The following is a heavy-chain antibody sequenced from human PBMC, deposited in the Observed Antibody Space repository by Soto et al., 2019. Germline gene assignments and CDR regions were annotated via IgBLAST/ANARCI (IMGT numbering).Heavy chain of an antibody. CDR1: EFSFSTFW. CDR2: INSDGSST. V-gene: IGHV3-74*01. J-gene: IGHJ4*02. D-gene: IGHD2-15*01. Sequence: EVQLVESGGVLVQPGGSLRLSCAASEFSFSTFWMHWVRQPPGKGLVWVSRINSDGSSTDYADSVKGRFTISRDNAKNTLYLQMNSLRAEDTAVYYCARYCTGGSCSHGFDYWGQGSLVTVSS. CDR3: ARYCTGGSCSHGFDY.